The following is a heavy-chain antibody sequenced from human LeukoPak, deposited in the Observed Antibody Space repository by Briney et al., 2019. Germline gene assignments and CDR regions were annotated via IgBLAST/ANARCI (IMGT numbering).Heavy chain of an antibody. CDR3: ARGRCVGSTNCYYFDS. V-gene: IGHV1-8*03. CDR2: MNPNSGNT. J-gene: IGHJ4*02. CDR1: GYTFTGYY. D-gene: IGHD2-2*01. Sequence: GASVKVSCKASGYTFTGYYMHWVRQAPGQGLEWMGWMNPNSGNTGYAQKFQGRVTITRDTSASTAYMELSSLRSKDTAVYYCARGRCVGSTNCYYFDSWGQGTLVTVSS.